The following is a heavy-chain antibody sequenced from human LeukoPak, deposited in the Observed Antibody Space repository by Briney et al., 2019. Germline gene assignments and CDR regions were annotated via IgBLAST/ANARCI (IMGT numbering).Heavy chain of an antibody. CDR1: GFTFSSYS. CDR2: ISSSSSYI. D-gene: IGHD2-2*01. CDR3: ARDRVVEGGVIDY. Sequence: GGSLRLSCAASGFTFSSYSMNWVRQAPGKGLEWASSISSSSSYIYYADSVKGRFTISRDNAKNSLYLQMNSLRAEDTAVYYCARDRVVEGGVIDYWGQGTLVTVSS. V-gene: IGHV3-21*01. J-gene: IGHJ4*02.